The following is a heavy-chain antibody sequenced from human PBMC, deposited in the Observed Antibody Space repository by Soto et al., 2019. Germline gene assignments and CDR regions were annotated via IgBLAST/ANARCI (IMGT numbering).Heavy chain of an antibody. CDR3: ARGSPVRVMTV. J-gene: IGHJ6*03. V-gene: IGHV3-11*06. Sequence: QLQLVESGGGLVKPGGSLRLSCAASGFTFSDFYMSWVRQTPGQGLEWVSYISGSSDNTTYGDSGKGRLTISRDNARNSVYLQMDSLRVEDTAVYYCARGSPVRVMTVWGKGTTVPVSS. CDR2: ISGSSDNT. D-gene: IGHD3-16*01. CDR1: GFTFSDFY.